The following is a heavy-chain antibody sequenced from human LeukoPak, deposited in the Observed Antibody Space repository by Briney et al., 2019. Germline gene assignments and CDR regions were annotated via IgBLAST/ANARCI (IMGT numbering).Heavy chain of an antibody. CDR1: GFTFSSYS. Sequence: GGSLRLSCAASGFTFSSYSMNWVRQAPGKGLEWVSSISSSSYIYYADSVKGRFTISRDNSKNTLFLQMNSLRAEDTAVYYCAKAPAASCIGSNCYHFDWWGQGTLVTVSS. J-gene: IGHJ4*02. CDR2: ISSSSYI. V-gene: IGHV3-21*04. CDR3: AKAPAASCIGSNCYHFDW. D-gene: IGHD2-15*01.